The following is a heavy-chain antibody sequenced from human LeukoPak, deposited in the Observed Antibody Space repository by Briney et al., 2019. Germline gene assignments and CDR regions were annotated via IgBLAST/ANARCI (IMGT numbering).Heavy chain of an antibody. V-gene: IGHV4-59*13. CDR1: GGSISSYY. CDR3: ARLELERGFDY. J-gene: IGHJ4*02. CDR2: IYYSGST. Sequence: PSETLSLTCAVYGGSISSYYWSWIRQPPGKGLEWIGYIYYSGSTNYNPSLKSRVTISVDTSKNQFSLKLSSVTAADTAVYYCARLELERGFDYWGQGTLVTVSS. D-gene: IGHD1-1*01.